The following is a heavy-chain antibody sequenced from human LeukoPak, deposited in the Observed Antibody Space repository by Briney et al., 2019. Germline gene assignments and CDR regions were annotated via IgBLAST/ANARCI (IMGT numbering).Heavy chain of an antibody. CDR2: IYYSGST. J-gene: IGHJ4*02. V-gene: IGHV4-39*01. Sequence: SETLSLTCTVSGGSIGSSSYYWGWIRQPPGKWLEWIGSIYYSGSTYYNPSLKSRVTISVDTSKNQLSLKLSSVTAADTAVYYCAVTTVTISEWGQGTLVTVSS. CDR3: AVTTVTISE. CDR1: GGSIGSSSYY. D-gene: IGHD4-17*01.